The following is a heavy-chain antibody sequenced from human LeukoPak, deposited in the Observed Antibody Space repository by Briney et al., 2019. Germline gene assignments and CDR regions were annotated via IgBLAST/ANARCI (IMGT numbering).Heavy chain of an antibody. CDR1: GFTFSSYW. V-gene: IGHV3-7*03. J-gene: IGHJ4*02. D-gene: IGHD1-1*01. Sequence: PGGSLRLSCAASGFTFSSYWMSWVRQAPGKGLEWVANIKQDGSEKYYVDSVKGRFTISRDNSKNTLYLQMNSLRAEDTAVYYCAKLATGGPDYWGQGTLVTVSS. CDR2: IKQDGSEK. CDR3: AKLATGGPDY.